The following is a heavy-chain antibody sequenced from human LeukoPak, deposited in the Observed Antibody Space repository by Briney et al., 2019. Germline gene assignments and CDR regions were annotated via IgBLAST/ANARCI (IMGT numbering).Heavy chain of an antibody. CDR1: GFTFSSYT. Sequence: GGSLRLSCAASGFTFSSYTMTWVRQAPGKGLEWVSSISSSSSFLYYADSVKGRFTISRDNAKNSLYLQMNSLRAEDTAVYYCARGYGDYVWTLDYWGQGTQVTVSS. J-gene: IGHJ4*02. CDR2: ISSSSSFL. CDR3: ARGYGDYVWTLDY. D-gene: IGHD4-17*01. V-gene: IGHV3-21*04.